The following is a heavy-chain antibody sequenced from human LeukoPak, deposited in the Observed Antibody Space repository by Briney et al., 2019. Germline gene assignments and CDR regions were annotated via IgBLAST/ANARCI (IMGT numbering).Heavy chain of an antibody. D-gene: IGHD6-19*01. CDR3: ATEVGQWLIRT. J-gene: IGHJ5*02. V-gene: IGHV4-38-2*01. CDR2: IYHSGRT. Sequence: PSETLSLTCAVSGYSISSGYYWGWIRQPPGKGLEWIGSIYHSGRTYYNPSLTSRVTISVDTSKNQFSLKLTSVTAADTAVYYCATEVGQWLIRTWGQRTLVTVSS. CDR1: GYSISSGYY.